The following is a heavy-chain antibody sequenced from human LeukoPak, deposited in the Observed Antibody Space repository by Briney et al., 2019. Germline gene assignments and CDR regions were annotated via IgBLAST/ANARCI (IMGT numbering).Heavy chain of an antibody. CDR2: VYTSGST. V-gene: IGHV4-4*09. Sequence: PSETLSLTCTVSGGSISGGHWSWIRQPPGRGLEWIGYVYTSGSTNYNPSLKSRVTISVDTSKNQFSLKLSSVTAADTAVYYCARGYGMDVWGQGTTVTVSS. CDR1: GGSISGGH. CDR3: ARGYGMDV. J-gene: IGHJ6*02.